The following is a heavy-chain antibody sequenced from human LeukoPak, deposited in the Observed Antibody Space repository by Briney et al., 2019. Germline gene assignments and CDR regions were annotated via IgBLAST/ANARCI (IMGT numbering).Heavy chain of an antibody. J-gene: IGHJ4*02. D-gene: IGHD1/OR15-1a*01. CDR1: GYTFTSYD. CDR2: ISPYSGNR. CDR3: AVSPSGTFDY. Sequence: ASVKVSCKSSGYTFTSYDISWVRQAPGQGLEWMGWISPYSGNRNYAQKLQGRVTMTTDTSTSTAYMELRSLRSGDTAVYYCAVSPSGTFDYWGQGTLVTVSS. V-gene: IGHV1-18*01.